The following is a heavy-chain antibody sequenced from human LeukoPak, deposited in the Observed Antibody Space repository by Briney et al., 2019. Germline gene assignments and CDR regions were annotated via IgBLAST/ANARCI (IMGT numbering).Heavy chain of an antibody. CDR2: ISGSGGST. D-gene: IGHD3-10*01. CDR3: AKALFYYGSGRGGDYFDY. J-gene: IGHJ4*02. CDR1: GFTFSSYA. V-gene: IGHV3-23*01. Sequence: GGSLRLSCAASGFTFSSYAMSWVRQAPGKGLEWVSAISGSGGSTYYADSVKGRFTISRDNSKNTLYLQMNSLRAEDTAVYYCAKALFYYGSGRGGDYFDYWGQGTLVTASS.